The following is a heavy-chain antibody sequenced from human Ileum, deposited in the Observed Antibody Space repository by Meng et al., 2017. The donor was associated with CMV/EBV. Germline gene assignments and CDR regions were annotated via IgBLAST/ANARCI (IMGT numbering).Heavy chain of an antibody. V-gene: IGHV4-61*02. CDR1: GGASSSGSYY. Sequence: GPRLVKPSQTLSLTCTVSGGASSSGSYYWSWIRQPAGKGLEWIGRIYTSESTNYNPSLKSRVTISVDTSKNQFSLKLSSVTATDTAVYYCAGGAITGTTEVPFDYWGQGTLVTVSS. CDR3: AGGAITGTTEVPFDY. J-gene: IGHJ4*02. CDR2: IYTSEST. D-gene: IGHD1-20*01.